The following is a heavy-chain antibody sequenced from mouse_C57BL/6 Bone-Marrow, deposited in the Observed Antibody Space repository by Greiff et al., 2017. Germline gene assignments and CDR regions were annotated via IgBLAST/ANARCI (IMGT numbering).Heavy chain of an antibody. CDR1: GFNINDDS. CDR3: TTVYYYGSSPGYLDC. V-gene: IGHV14-4*01. Sequence: VQLQQSGAELVRPGASVKLSCTASGFNINDDSMNWVKQRPEQGLEWIGWIDPENGDTEYASKFQGKATITADTSSNTAYLQLSSLTSDDTAVYYCTTVYYYGSSPGYLDCWGQGTTLTVSA. D-gene: IGHD1-1*01. CDR2: IDPENGDT. J-gene: IGHJ2*01.